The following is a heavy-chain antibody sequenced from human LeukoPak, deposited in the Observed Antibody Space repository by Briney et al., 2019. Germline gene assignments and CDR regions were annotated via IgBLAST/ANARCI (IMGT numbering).Heavy chain of an antibody. CDR3: AKSSIIAAAGPYYFDY. J-gene: IGHJ4*02. Sequence: SVKVSCKASGGTFSSYAISWVRQAPGQGLEWMGGIIPIFGTSNYAQKFQGRVTITADKSTSTAYMELSSLRSEDTAVYYCAKSSIIAAAGPYYFDYWGQGTLVTVSS. D-gene: IGHD6-13*01. V-gene: IGHV1-69*06. CDR1: GGTFSSYA. CDR2: IIPIFGTS.